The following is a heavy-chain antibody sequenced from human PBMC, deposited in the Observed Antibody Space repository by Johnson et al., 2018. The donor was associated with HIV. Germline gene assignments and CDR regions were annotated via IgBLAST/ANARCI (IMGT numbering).Heavy chain of an antibody. V-gene: IGHV3-30*02. CDR3: ARVLGPYAFDI. Sequence: QVQLVESGGGVVQPGGSLRLSCAASGFTFSSYGMHWVRQAPGKGLEWVAFIRYDGGPSYEDPVKGRFTISRDNSKNTLYLQMNSLRAEDTAVYYCARVLGPYAFDIWGQGTMVTVSS. J-gene: IGHJ3*02. CDR2: IRYDGGP. CDR1: GFTFSSYG.